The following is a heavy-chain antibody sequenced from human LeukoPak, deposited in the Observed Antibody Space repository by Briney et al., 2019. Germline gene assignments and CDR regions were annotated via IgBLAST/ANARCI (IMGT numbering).Heavy chain of an antibody. Sequence: KPSETLSLTCAVYGGSFSGYYWSWIRQPPGKGLEWIGEINHSGSTNYNPSLKSRDTISVDTSKNQFSLKLSSVTAADTAVYYCARGIAAAGPFDYWGQGTLVTVSS. CDR3: ARGIAAAGPFDY. J-gene: IGHJ4*02. V-gene: IGHV4-34*01. CDR2: INHSGST. CDR1: GGSFSGYY. D-gene: IGHD6-13*01.